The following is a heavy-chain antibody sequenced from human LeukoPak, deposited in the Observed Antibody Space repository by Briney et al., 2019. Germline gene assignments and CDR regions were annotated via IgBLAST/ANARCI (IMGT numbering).Heavy chain of an antibody. J-gene: IGHJ6*03. D-gene: IGHD3-9*01. CDR3: ARSFTLTTVRYYYYYMDV. CDR1: GGSISYYY. Sequence: PSETLSLTCTVSGGSISYYYWSWIRQSPGKGPEWIGYISDSGNTKYNPSLKSRVTISVDTSKNHFSLKLSSMTAADTAVYYCARSFTLTTVRYYYYYMDVWGKGTTVTVSS. V-gene: IGHV4-59*01. CDR2: ISDSGNT.